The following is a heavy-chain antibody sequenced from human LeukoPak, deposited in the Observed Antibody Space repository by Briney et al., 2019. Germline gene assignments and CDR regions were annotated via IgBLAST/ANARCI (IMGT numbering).Heavy chain of an antibody. CDR3: ARGTLAYYFES. CDR1: GSSVTTHY. J-gene: IGHJ4*02. D-gene: IGHD3-3*02. V-gene: IGHV4-59*02. CDR2: VYYTESA. Sequence: SETLSLTCTVSGSSVTTHYWSWIRQSPGKGLEWIGYVYYTESANYNPSLKSRATISVDTSRNQFSLRLSYVTAADTAVYYCARGTLAYYFESWGQGTLVTVSS.